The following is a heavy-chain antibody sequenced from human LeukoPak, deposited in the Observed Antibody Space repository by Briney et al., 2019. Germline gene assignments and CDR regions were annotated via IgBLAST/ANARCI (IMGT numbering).Heavy chain of an antibody. CDR3: ARGVYSSAWSYDY. J-gene: IGHJ4*02. D-gene: IGHD6-19*01. CDR2: INHSGST. CDR1: GGSSSGYY. V-gene: IGHV4-34*01. Sequence: PSETLSLTCAVYGGSSSGYYWSWIRQPPGKGLEWIGEINHSGSTNYNPSLKSRVTISVDTSKNQFSLKLSSVTAADTAVYYCARGVYSSAWSYDYWGQGTLVTVSS.